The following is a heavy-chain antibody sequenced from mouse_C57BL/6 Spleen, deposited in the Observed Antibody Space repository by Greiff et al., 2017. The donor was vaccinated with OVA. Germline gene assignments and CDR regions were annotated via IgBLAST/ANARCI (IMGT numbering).Heavy chain of an antibody. CDR1: GYTFTDYE. D-gene: IGHD2-4*01. Sequence: QVQLQQSGAELVRPGASVTLSCKASGYTFTDYEMHWVKQTPVHGLEWIGAIDPETGGTAYNQKFKGKAILTADKSSSTAYMELRSLTSEDSAVYYCTEKDYDWFAYWGQGTLVTVSA. CDR3: TEKDYDWFAY. V-gene: IGHV1-15*01. CDR2: IDPETGGT. J-gene: IGHJ3*01.